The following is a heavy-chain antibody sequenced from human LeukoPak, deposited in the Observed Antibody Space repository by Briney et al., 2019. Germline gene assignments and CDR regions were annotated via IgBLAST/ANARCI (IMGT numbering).Heavy chain of an antibody. CDR2: ISAYNGNT. V-gene: IGHV1-18*01. D-gene: IGHD1-7*01. CDR1: GYTFTSYG. Sequence: GASVKLSCTASGYTFTSYGISWVRHAPGQGLEWMGWISAYNGNTNYAQKLQGRVTMTTDTSTSTAYMELRSLRSDDTAVYYCARDRNRYNWNYVGYNWFDHWGQGTLVTVSS. J-gene: IGHJ5*02. CDR3: ARDRNRYNWNYVGYNWFDH.